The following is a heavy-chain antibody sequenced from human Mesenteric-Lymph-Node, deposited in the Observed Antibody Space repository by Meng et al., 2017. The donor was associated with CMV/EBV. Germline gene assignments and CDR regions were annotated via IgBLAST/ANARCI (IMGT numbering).Heavy chain of an antibody. CDR1: GGSFSGYY. CDR2: INHSGST. Sequence: QVQLHQWGAGVLKPSEPLSVTCAGYGGSFSGYYWNWIRQSPEKGLEWIGEINHSGSTTYNPSFTSRIIISVDTSTNQISLNMSSVTAADTAVYYCARGSSYDILTGYFDYWGQGALVTVSS. J-gene: IGHJ4*02. CDR3: ARGSSYDILTGYFDY. D-gene: IGHD3-9*01. V-gene: IGHV4-34*01.